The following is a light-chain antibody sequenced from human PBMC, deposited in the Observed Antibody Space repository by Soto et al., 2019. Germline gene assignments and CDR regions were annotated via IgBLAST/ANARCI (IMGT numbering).Light chain of an antibody. Sequence: PSALSASVGAKVTITCRASESVGTWLAWFQQKPGKAPKVLIYRASNLEIGVPSRFSGSGSGTEFTLTISSLQPDDFATYCCQQYNVYTSNFGQGGKV. CDR1: ESVGTW. CDR2: RAS. J-gene: IGKJ1*01. CDR3: QQYNVYTSN. V-gene: IGKV1-5*03.